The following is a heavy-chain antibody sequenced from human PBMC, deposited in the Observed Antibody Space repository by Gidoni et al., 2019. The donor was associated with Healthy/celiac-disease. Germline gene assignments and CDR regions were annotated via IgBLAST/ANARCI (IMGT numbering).Heavy chain of an antibody. D-gene: IGHD4-17*01. CDR2: ISSSGSTI. J-gene: IGHJ4*02. CDR3: ARDLTVTSFDY. CDR1: GFTFSSYE. Sequence: EVQLVESGGGLVQPGGSLSLSCAASGFTFSSYEMNWVRQAPGKGLEWVSYISSSGSTIYYADSVKGRFTISRDNAKNSLYLQMNSLRAEDTAVYYCARDLTVTSFDYWGQGTLVTVSS. V-gene: IGHV3-48*03.